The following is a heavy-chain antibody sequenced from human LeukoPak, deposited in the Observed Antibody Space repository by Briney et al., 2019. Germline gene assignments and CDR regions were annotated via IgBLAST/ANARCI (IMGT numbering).Heavy chain of an antibody. Sequence: GGSLRLCCATSAFTGSSNYVSWVRQAPVMGREWVSVIYSGGSTYYADSVKGRFTISRDNPKNTLYLQMNRLRAEDTAVYYCARSYAPNYYDYNMGVWGKRTTVTVSS. V-gene: IGHV3-66*02. CDR3: ARSYAPNYYDYNMGV. J-gene: IGHJ6*03. D-gene: IGHD2-2*01. CDR1: AFTGSSNY. CDR2: IYSGGST.